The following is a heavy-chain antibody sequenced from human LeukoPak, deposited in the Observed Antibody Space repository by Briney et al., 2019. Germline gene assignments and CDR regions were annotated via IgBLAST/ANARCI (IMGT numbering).Heavy chain of an antibody. CDR1: GYNFTNYW. V-gene: IGHV5-51*01. Sequence: GESLKISCQGSGYNFTNYWIGWVRQLPGKGLEWMGIIYPGDSNSRYSSSFQGQVTISADKSITTAYLQWSSLKASDTGIYYCVRLSATYGDYWGQGTLVTVSS. D-gene: IGHD4-17*01. J-gene: IGHJ4*02. CDR2: IYPGDSNS. CDR3: VRLSATYGDY.